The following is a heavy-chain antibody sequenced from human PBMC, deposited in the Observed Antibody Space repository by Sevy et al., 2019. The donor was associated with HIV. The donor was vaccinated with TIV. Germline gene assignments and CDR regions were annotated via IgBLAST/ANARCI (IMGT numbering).Heavy chain of an antibody. D-gene: IGHD6-19*01. CDR3: TRALIVVAGFFRYYHGMDV. CDR2: SRNKANSYTT. Sequence: GGSLRLSCAASGFTFSDHYMDWVRQAPGKGLEWIGRSRNKANSYTTEYAASVKARFTISRDQSKNSLYLQMNSLKSEDTAIYYCTRALIVVAGFFRYYHGMDVWGQGTTVTVSS. J-gene: IGHJ6*02. CDR1: GFTFSDHY. V-gene: IGHV3-72*01.